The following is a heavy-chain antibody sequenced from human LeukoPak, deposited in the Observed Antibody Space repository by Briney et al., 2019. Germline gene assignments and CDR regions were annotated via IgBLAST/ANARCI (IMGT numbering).Heavy chain of an antibody. J-gene: IGHJ3*02. Sequence: PGGSLRLSCAASGFTFSSYSMNWVRQAPGKGLEWVSSISSSSHYISYADPVKGRFTISRDNAKNSLFLQMNSLRAEDTAVYYCATSEYDAFDIWGQGTMVTVSS. V-gene: IGHV3-21*01. CDR2: ISSSSHYI. CDR1: GFTFSSYS. D-gene: IGHD2/OR15-2a*01. CDR3: ATSEYDAFDI.